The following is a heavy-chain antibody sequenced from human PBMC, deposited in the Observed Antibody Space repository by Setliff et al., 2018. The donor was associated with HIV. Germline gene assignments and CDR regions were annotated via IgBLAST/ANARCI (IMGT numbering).Heavy chain of an antibody. J-gene: IGHJ2*01. D-gene: IGHD3-10*01. CDR3: AREGGQGYSGSGSFYHRNFDL. CDR2: INQSGNT. V-gene: IGHV4-34*01. CDR1: GGSLSGYY. Sequence: SLTCAVYGGSLSGYYWSWVRQSPGRGLEWIGEINQSGNTNFNPSLKSRLIISVDTSKRQFSLKLTSVTAADTALYYCAREGGQGYSGSGSFYHRNFDLWGRGTLVTVSS.